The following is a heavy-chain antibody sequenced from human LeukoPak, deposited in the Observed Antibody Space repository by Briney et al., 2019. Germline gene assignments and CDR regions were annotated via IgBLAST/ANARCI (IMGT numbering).Heavy chain of an antibody. CDR2: ISAYNGNT. J-gene: IGHJ4*02. CDR3: AREGFGDWEQLPFEH. CDR1: GYTFTGYY. Sequence: ASVKVSCKASGYTFTGYYMHWVRQAPGQGLEWMGWISAYNGNTNYAQKLQGRVTMTTDTSTSTAYMDLSSLTSDDTAVYYCAREGFGDWEQLPFEHWGQGTLVSVSS. D-gene: IGHD1/OR15-1a*01. V-gene: IGHV1-18*04.